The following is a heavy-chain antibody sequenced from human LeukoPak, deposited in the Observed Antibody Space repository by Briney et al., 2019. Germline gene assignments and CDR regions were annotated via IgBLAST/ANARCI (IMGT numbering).Heavy chain of an antibody. D-gene: IGHD6-19*01. V-gene: IGHV1-24*01. CDR2: FDPEDGET. CDR3: ATSALAVAPFDY. J-gene: IGHJ4*02. CDR1: GYTLTELS. Sequence: ASVKVSCKVSGYTLTELSVHWVRQAPGKGREWMGGFDPEDGETIYAQKFQGRVTMTEDTSTDTAYMELSSLRSEDTAVYYCATSALAVAPFDYWGQGTLVTVSS.